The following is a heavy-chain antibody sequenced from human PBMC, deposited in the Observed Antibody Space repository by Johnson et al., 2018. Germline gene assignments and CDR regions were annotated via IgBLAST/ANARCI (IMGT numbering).Heavy chain of an antibody. V-gene: IGHV3-23*04. J-gene: IGHJ1*01. D-gene: IGHD3-3*01. CDR2: ISGSGSSA. Sequence: VQLVESGGGLVQPGGSLRLSCAASGFTFTDYAMSWVRQAPGRGLEWISAISGSGSSAYYADSVGGRFTISRGNSQNTLFLHVNSLRAEGTAVFYCAKDALNPSDFWSGTEYFRHWGQGTLVTVSS. CDR3: AKDALNPSDFWSGTEYFRH. CDR1: GFTFTDYA.